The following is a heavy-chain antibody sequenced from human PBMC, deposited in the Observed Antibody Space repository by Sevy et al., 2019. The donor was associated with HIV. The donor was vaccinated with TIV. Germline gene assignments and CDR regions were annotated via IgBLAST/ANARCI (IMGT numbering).Heavy chain of an antibody. CDR2: IYPGDSDT. CDR3: AGGSNGDYYDSSGYYRHYYYGMDV. Sequence: GESLKISCKGSGYSFTSYWIGWVRQMPGKGLEWMGIIYPGDSDTRYSPSFQGQVTISADRSISTAYLQGSSLKASDTAMYYCAGGSNGDYYDSSGYYRHYYYGMDVWGQGTTVTVSS. D-gene: IGHD3-22*01. J-gene: IGHJ6*02. V-gene: IGHV5-51*01. CDR1: GYSFTSYW.